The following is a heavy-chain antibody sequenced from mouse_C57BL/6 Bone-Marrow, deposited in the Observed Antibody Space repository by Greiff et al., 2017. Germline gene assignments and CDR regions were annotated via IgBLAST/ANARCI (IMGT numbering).Heavy chain of an antibody. V-gene: IGHV1-22*01. J-gene: IGHJ1*03. Sequence: EVQLQESGPELVKPGASVKMSCKASGYTFTDYNMHWVKQSHGKSLEWIGNINPNNGGTSYNQKFKGKATLTVNKSSSTAYMELRSLTSEDSAVYYCARVYGSGELGFDVWGTGTTLTVSS. CDR2: INPNNGGT. D-gene: IGHD1-1*01. CDR1: GYTFTDYN. CDR3: ARVYGSGELGFDV.